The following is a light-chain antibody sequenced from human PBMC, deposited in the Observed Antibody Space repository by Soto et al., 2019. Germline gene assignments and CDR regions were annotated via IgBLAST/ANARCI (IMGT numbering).Light chain of an antibody. V-gene: IGKV1-39*01. J-gene: IGKJ5*01. CDR1: QSISSH. Sequence: DIRTTQSPSSLSASVGDTVTITCRASQSISSHLNWYQQKPGKXXNXXMYTASNLQSGVPSRFSGSGSGTDLTLTISSLQPEDFATYYCQQSYSTPISFGQGTRLEIK. CDR3: QQSYSTPIS. CDR2: TAS.